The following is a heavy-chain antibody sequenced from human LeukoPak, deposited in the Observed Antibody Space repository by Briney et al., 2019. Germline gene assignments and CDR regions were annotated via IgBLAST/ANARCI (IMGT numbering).Heavy chain of an antibody. CDR1: GFTFSSYW. D-gene: IGHD3-9*01. V-gene: IGHV3-7*01. J-gene: IGHJ6*03. CDR3: ARDPLTLYDYYMDV. CDR2: IKQDGSEK. Sequence: GGSLRLSGAASGFTFSSYWMSWVRQAPGKGLEWVAKIKQDGSEKYYGDSVKGRFTISRDDAKNSLYLQMNSLRAEDTAVYYCARDPLTLYDYYMDVWGKGTTVTVSS.